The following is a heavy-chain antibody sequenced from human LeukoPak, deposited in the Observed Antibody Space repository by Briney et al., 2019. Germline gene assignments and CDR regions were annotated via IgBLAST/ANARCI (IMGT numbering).Heavy chain of an antibody. Sequence: PGGSLRLSCAASGFTFSNAWMSWVRQAPGKGLEWVGRIKSKTDGGTTDYAAPVKGRSTISRDDSKNTLYLQMNSLKTEDTAVSYCTADLAEYGSAPFFDYWGQGTLVTVSS. CDR1: GFTFSNAW. CDR2: IKSKTDGGTT. D-gene: IGHD6-25*01. CDR3: TADLAEYGSAPFFDY. V-gene: IGHV3-15*01. J-gene: IGHJ4*02.